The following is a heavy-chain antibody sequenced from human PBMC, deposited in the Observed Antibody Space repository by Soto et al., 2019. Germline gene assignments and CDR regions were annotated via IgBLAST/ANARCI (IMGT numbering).Heavy chain of an antibody. D-gene: IGHD3-3*01. CDR1: GFTFSSYA. J-gene: IGHJ6*02. CDR2: ISGSGGST. CDR3: AKVPDFWSSYYTIYYGMDV. V-gene: IGHV3-23*01. Sequence: EVQLLESGGGLVQPGGSLRLSCAASGFTFSSYAMSWVRQAPGKGLEWVSAISGSGGSTYYADSVKGRFTISRDNSKNTLYLQMNSLRAEDTAVYYCAKVPDFWSSYYTIYYGMDVWGQGTTVTVSS.